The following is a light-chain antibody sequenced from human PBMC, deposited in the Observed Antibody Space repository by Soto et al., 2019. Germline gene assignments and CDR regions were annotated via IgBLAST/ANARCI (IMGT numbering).Light chain of an antibody. CDR3: AAWDDSLNGYV. CDR2: SNN. CDR1: SSNIGSNT. J-gene: IGLJ1*01. Sequence: QSVLTQPPSASGTPVQRVTISCSGSSSNIGSNTVNWYQQLPGTAPKLLIYSNNQRPSGVPDRFSGSKSGTSASLAISGLQSEDEADYYCAAWDDSLNGYVFGTGTKAPS. V-gene: IGLV1-44*01.